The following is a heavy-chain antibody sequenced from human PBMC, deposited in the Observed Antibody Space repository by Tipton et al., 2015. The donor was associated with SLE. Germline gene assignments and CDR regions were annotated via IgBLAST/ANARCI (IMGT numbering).Heavy chain of an antibody. V-gene: IGHV4-34*01. CDR2: INHSGST. Sequence: TLSLTCTVSGGSISSYYWSWIRQPPGKGLEWIGEINHSGSTNYNPSLKSRVRISVDTSKNQFSLKLSSVTAADTAVYYCARGHDYVWGTYRQGYYFDYWGQGTLVTVSS. J-gene: IGHJ4*02. CDR3: ARGHDYVWGTYRQGYYFDY. D-gene: IGHD3-16*02. CDR1: GGSISSYY.